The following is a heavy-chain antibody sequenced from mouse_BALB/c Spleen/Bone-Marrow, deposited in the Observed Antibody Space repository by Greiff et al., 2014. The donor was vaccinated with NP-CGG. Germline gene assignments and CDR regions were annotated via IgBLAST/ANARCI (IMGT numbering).Heavy chain of an antibody. J-gene: IGHJ3*01. CDR1: GFNIKDTY. CDR3: AFYYYGSSLFAY. Sequence: VQLQQSGAELVKPGASVKLSCTASGFNIKDTYMHWVKQRPEQGLEWIGRIDPANGNTKYDPKFQGEATITADTSSNTAYLQLSSLTSEDTAVYYCAFYYYGSSLFAYWGQGTLVTVSA. V-gene: IGHV14-3*02. CDR2: IDPANGNT. D-gene: IGHD1-1*01.